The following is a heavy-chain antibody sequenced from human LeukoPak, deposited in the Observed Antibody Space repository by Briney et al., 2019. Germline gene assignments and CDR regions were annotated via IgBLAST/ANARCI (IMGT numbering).Heavy chain of an antibody. CDR1: GGTFSSYA. CDR3: ARDNVHYYDSSGYQRRDYYYYMDV. V-gene: IGHV1-69*05. Sequence: GASVKVSCKASGGTFSSYAISWVRQAPGQGLEWMGGIIPIFGTANYAQKFQGRVTITTDESTSTAYMELSSLRSEDTAVYYCARDNVHYYDSSGYQRRDYYYYMDVWGKGTTVTVSS. D-gene: IGHD3-22*01. CDR2: IIPIFGTA. J-gene: IGHJ6*03.